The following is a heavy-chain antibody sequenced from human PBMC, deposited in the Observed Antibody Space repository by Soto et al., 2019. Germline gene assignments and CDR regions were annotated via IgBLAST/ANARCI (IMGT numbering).Heavy chain of an antibody. CDR1: GFTFSSYG. CDR2: ISYDGSNK. Sequence: VGSLRLSCAVSGFTFSSYGMHWVRQAPGKGLEWVAVISYDGSNKYYADSVKGRFTISRDNSKNTLYLQMNSLRAEDTAVYYCAKDRQKGTGTNYYYGMDVWGQGTTVTGSS. J-gene: IGHJ6*02. D-gene: IGHD1-1*01. CDR3: AKDRQKGTGTNYYYGMDV. V-gene: IGHV3-30*18.